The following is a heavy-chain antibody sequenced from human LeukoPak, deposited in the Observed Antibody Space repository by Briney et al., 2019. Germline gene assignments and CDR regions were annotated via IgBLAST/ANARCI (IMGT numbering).Heavy chain of an antibody. D-gene: IGHD3-10*01. CDR3: ARETTMVRATFLV. Sequence: GGSLRLSCAASGFTFSSYAMSWVRQAPGKGLEWVSYISSSGSTIYYADSVKGRFTISRDNARNSLYLQMNSLRAEDTAVYYCARETTMVRATFLVWGQGTTVTVSS. J-gene: IGHJ6*02. CDR2: ISSSGSTI. CDR1: GFTFSSYA. V-gene: IGHV3-48*04.